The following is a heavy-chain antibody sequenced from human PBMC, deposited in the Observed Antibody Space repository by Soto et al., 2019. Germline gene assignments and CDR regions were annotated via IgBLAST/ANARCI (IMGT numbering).Heavy chain of an antibody. J-gene: IGHJ4*02. V-gene: IGHV3-30*18. D-gene: IGHD5-18*01. Sequence: GGSLRLSCAASGFTFSSYGMHWVRQAPGKGLEWVAVISYDGSNKYYADSVKGRFTISRDNSKNTLYLQMNRLRAEDTAVYYWAKDLYGGYSYGYMGMWGQGTLVTVSS. CDR3: AKDLYGGYSYGYMGM. CDR2: ISYDGSNK. CDR1: GFTFSSYG.